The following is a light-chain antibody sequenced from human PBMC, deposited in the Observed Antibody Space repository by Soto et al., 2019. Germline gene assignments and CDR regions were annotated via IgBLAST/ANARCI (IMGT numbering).Light chain of an antibody. V-gene: IGKV3-11*01. Sequence: EIVLTQSPATLSLSPGERATLSCRASQSVSSYLAWYQQKPGQAPRLLIYDASNRATGIPARFSGSGSGTDVTLTIISLEPEDFAVYYCQQRSNWPRGFTFGPGTKVDIK. J-gene: IGKJ3*01. CDR1: QSVSSY. CDR2: DAS. CDR3: QQRSNWPRGFT.